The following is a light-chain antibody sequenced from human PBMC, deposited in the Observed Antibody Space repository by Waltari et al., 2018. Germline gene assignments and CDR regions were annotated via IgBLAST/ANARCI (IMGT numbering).Light chain of an antibody. CDR1: SGDIGSYNL. Sequence: QSALTQPASVSASPGQSITTPSKGTSGDIGSYNLVSWYQQHPGKAPKVTIYAVTKPPSGVANRFSGSKSGYTASLTVSGLQAEDESDYYCCSYAGDSLWVFGGVTKLTVL. J-gene: IGLJ3*02. CDR2: AVT. V-gene: IGLV2-23*02. CDR3: CSYAGDSLWV.